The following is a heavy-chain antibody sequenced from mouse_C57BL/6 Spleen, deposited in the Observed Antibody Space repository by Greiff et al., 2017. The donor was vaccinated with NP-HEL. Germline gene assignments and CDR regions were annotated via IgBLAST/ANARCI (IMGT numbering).Heavy chain of an antibody. CDR3: ARHYYGSSPWYFDV. V-gene: IGHV5-17*01. J-gene: IGHJ1*03. CDR1: GFTFSDYG. D-gene: IGHD1-1*01. CDR2: ISSGSSTI. Sequence: EVQLMESGGGLVKPGGSLKLSCAASGFTFSDYGMHWVRQAPEKGLEWVAYISSGSSTIYYADTVKGRFTISRDNAKNTLFLQMTSLRSEDTAMYYCARHYYGSSPWYFDVWGTGTTVTVSS.